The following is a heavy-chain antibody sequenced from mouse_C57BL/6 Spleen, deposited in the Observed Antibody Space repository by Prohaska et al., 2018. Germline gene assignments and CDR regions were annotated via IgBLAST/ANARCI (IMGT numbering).Heavy chain of an antibody. CDR3: ASSGTWFAY. CDR2: INPNNGGT. Sequence: HGKSLEWIGDINPNNGGTSYNQKFKGKATLTVDKSSSTAYMELRSLTSEDSAVYYCASSGTWFAYWGQGTLVTVSA. J-gene: IGHJ3*01. D-gene: IGHD4-1*01. V-gene: IGHV1-26*01.